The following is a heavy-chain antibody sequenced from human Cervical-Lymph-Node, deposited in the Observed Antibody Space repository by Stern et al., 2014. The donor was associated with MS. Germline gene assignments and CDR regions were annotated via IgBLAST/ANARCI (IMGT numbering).Heavy chain of an antibody. V-gene: IGHV4-59*08. CDR2: IYYSGIT. CDR3: ARHQIATAGTFDY. J-gene: IGHJ4*02. Sequence: QVQLQESGPGLVKPSETLSLTCTVSGGSLSSYYWSWIRQSPGKGLEWIGYIYYSGITNYNPSLQSRVTISVDTSKTQFPLMQPSVTAADTAVYYCARHQIATAGTFDYWGQGTLVTVSS. CDR1: GGSLSSYY. D-gene: IGHD6-13*01.